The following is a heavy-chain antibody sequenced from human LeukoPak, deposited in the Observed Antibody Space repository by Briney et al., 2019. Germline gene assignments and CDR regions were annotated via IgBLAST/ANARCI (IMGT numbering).Heavy chain of an antibody. CDR3: ARGPTGYSRENWFDP. CDR2: INPSGGST. D-gene: IGHD6-13*01. V-gene: IGHV1-46*01. Sequence: ASVKVSCKASGYTFTSYYMHWVRQAPGQGLEWMGIINPSGGSTSYAQKFQGRVTMTRDTSTSTVYMELSSLRSDDTAVYYCARGPTGYSRENWFDPWGQGTLVTVSS. CDR1: GYTFTSYY. J-gene: IGHJ5*02.